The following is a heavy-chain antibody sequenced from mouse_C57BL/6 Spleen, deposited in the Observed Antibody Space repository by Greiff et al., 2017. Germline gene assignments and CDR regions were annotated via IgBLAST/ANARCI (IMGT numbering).Heavy chain of an antibody. CDR2: IYPGNSDT. Sequence: VQLQQSGTVLARPGASVKMSCKTSGYTFTSYRMHWVKQRPGQGLEWIGAIYPGNSDTSYNQKFKGKAKLTAVTSASTAYMELSSLTNEDSAVYYCTRCPRYDYDGGYFDYWGKGTTLTVSS. CDR3: TRCPRYDYDGGYFDY. D-gene: IGHD2-4*01. V-gene: IGHV1-5*01. CDR1: GYTFTSYR. J-gene: IGHJ2*01.